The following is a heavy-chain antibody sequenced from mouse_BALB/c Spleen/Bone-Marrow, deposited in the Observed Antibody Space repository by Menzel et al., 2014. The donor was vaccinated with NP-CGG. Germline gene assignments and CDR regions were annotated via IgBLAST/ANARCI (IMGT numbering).Heavy chain of an antibody. Sequence: VKLQESGAELVKPGASVKLSCKASGFTFTNYWMHWVKQRPGQGLEWIGEIDPSDSYIQYNQKFKGKATLTVDKSSSTAYMHLSSLTSEDSAVYSCALYGSRSEVACWGQGTLVTVSA. CDR1: GFTFTNYW. V-gene: IGHV1-69*02. D-gene: IGHD1-1*01. J-gene: IGHJ3*01. CDR3: ALYGSRSEVAC. CDR2: IDPSDSYI.